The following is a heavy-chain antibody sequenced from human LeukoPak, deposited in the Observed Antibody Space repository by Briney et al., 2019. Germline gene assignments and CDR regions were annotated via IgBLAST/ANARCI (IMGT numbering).Heavy chain of an antibody. Sequence: GGSLRLSCAASGFTFSTYAIHWVRQAPGKGLEWVAVISYDGTNNNYADSGKGRITISRDNSKNTLYLQLNSLRAEDTAVYYCSRDRTPNWSAYSNPTLHYWGQGTLVTVSS. J-gene: IGHJ4*02. CDR2: ISYDGTNN. CDR1: GFTFSTYA. V-gene: IGHV3-30*07. CDR3: SRDRTPNWSAYSNPTLHY. D-gene: IGHD4-11*01.